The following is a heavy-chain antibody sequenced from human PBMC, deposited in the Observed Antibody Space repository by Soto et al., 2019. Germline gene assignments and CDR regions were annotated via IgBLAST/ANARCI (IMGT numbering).Heavy chain of an antibody. Sequence: QVQLVQSGAEVKRPGSSVKVSCKASGDTFNFYSINWVRQAPGLGLEWMGRVNPIVSMSNYAQKFQGRVTMTADKPTIPAYMELISLRSEDTAIYYCPSSYGPGYRPFDYWGQGALVTVSS. CDR3: PSSYGPGYRPFDY. CDR2: VNPIVSMS. V-gene: IGHV1-69*02. J-gene: IGHJ4*02. D-gene: IGHD3-10*01. CDR1: GDTFNFYS.